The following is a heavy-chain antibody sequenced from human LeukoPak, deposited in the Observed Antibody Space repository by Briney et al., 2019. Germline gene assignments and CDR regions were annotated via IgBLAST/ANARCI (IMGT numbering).Heavy chain of an antibody. CDR1: GFTVSSNY. CDR3: ARDGGYCSGGSCYKGLDY. Sequence: GGSLRLSCAASGFTVSSNYMSWVRQAPGKGLEWVSVIYSGGSTYYADSVKGGFTISRDNSKNTLYLQMNSLRAEDTAVYYCARDGGYCSGGSCYKGLDYWGQGTLVTVSS. V-gene: IGHV3-53*01. D-gene: IGHD2-15*01. CDR2: IYSGGST. J-gene: IGHJ4*02.